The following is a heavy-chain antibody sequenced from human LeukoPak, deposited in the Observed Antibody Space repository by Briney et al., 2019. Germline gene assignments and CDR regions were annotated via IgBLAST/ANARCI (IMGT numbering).Heavy chain of an antibody. V-gene: IGHV1-46*01. Sequence: WASVKVSCKASGYTFTSYGISWVRQAPGQGLEWMGVINPSGGSTFYAQKFQGRVTMTRDTSTSTVYMDLSSLRSEDTAVYYCARDREGLTPSSFDYWGQGTLVTVSS. CDR2: INPSGGST. CDR3: ARDREGLTPSSFDY. D-gene: IGHD1-26*01. CDR1: GYTFTSYG. J-gene: IGHJ4*02.